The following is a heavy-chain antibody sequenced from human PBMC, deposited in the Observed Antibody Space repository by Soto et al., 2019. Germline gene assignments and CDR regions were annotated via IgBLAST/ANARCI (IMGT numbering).Heavy chain of an antibody. J-gene: IGHJ5*02. CDR3: ARTYGNSWYSP. CDR2: ISTYNGNT. CDR1: GYTFTSYG. D-gene: IGHD2-2*02. V-gene: IGHV1-18*01. Sequence: ASVKVSCKASGYTFTSYGITWVRQAPGQGLEWMGWISTYNGNTNYAQNLQGRVTMTTDTSTNTAYMELRSLRSDDTAVYCCARTYGNSWYSPWGRRTLVTVSS.